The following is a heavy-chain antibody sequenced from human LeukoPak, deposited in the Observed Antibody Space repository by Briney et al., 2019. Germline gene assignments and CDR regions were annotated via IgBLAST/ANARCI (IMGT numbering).Heavy chain of an antibody. CDR2: IDWDDDK. CDR3: ARIRGSRYYFDY. V-gene: IGHV2-70*11. CDR1: GGSISSGSHY. J-gene: IGHJ4*02. Sequence: TLSLTCIVSGGSISSGSHYWGWIRQPPGKALEWLARIDWDDDKYYSTSLKTRLTISKDTSKNQVVLTMTNMDPVDTATYYCARIRGSRYYFDYWGQGTLVTVSS. D-gene: IGHD6-13*01.